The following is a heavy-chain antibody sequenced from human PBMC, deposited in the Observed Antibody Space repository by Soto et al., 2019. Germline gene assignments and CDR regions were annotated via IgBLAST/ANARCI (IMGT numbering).Heavy chain of an antibody. J-gene: IGHJ5*02. CDR3: ARSSGGNFGIIIEGSNWFDP. Sequence: QVRLVQSGAEVRRPGASVKVSCKAPGDTFTSYYLNWVRQAPGQGLEWMGVINPHGGSTKYAQKFQGSVTMTRDTSRSTAYMELRSLRSDDTAIYYCARSSGGNFGIIIEGSNWFDPWGQGTLVTVSS. CDR1: GDTFTSYY. V-gene: IGHV1-46*01. D-gene: IGHD3-3*01. CDR2: INPHGGST.